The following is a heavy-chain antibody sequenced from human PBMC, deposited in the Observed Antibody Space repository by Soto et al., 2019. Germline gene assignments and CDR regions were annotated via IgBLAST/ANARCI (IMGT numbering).Heavy chain of an antibody. CDR1: GYTFTSYY. J-gene: IGHJ4*02. CDR2: INPSGGST. Sequence: ASVKVSCKASGYTFTSYYMHWVRQAPGQGLEWMGIINPSGGSTSYAQKFQGRVTMTRDTSTSTVYMELSSLRSEDTAVYYCARDRTTMIVPKHELDYWGQGTLVTVSS. V-gene: IGHV1-46*01. D-gene: IGHD3-22*01. CDR3: ARDRTTMIVPKHELDY.